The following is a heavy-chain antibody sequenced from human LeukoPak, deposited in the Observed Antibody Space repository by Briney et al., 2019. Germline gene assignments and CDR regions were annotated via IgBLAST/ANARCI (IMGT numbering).Heavy chain of an antibody. CDR1: GGTFSSYA. Sequence: SVTVSCKASGGTFSSYAISWVRQAPGQGLEWMGGIIPIFGTANYAQKFQGRVTITADESTSTAYMELSSLRSEDTAVYYCARGPRGYSYGPGAFDIWGQGTMVTVSS. CDR2: IIPIFGTA. D-gene: IGHD5-18*01. V-gene: IGHV1-69*13. CDR3: ARGPRGYSYGPGAFDI. J-gene: IGHJ3*02.